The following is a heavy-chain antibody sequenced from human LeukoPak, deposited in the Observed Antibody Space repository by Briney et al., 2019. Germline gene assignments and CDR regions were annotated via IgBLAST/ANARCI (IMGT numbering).Heavy chain of an antibody. Sequence: PSETLSLTCTVSGDSISRYYWSWIRQPAGKGLEWIGRIYNGGIITYNPSLKSRVTMSIDTSNNQFSLRLRFVTAADTAVYYCARPRDAITMSAFDIWGQGTMVTVSS. CDR1: GDSISRYY. CDR2: IYNGGII. J-gene: IGHJ3*02. V-gene: IGHV4-4*07. CDR3: ARPRDAITMSAFDI. D-gene: IGHD3-22*01.